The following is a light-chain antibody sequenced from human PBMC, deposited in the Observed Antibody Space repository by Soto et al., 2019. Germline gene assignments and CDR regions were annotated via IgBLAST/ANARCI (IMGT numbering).Light chain of an antibody. V-gene: IGKV3-20*01. CDR3: QQYGKPPPYT. CDR1: QSVRSSY. J-gene: IGKJ2*01. Sequence: EIVLTQSPGTLSLSPGERATLSCRASQSVRSSYLAWYQQKPGQAPRLLIYGASSRATDIPDRFSGSGSGTDFTLTISRLEPEDFAVYYCQQYGKPPPYTFGQGTKLEIK. CDR2: GAS.